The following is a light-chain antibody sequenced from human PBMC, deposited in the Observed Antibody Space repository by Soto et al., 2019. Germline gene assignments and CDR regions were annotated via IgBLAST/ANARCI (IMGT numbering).Light chain of an antibody. J-gene: IGKJ1*01. CDR2: RAS. Sequence: DIQMTHYPSTLSGSVGDRVTITCRSIQTISSWLAWYQQKPGKAPKLLIYRASTLKSGVPSRFSGSGSGTEFTLTISSLQPDDFETYYCQHYNSYSEAFGQGTKVDIK. V-gene: IGKV1-5*03. CDR1: QTISSW. CDR3: QHYNSYSEA.